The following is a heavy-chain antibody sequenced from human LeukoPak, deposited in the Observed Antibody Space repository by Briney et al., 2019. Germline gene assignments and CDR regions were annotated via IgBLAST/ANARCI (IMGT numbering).Heavy chain of an antibody. CDR2: ISAYNGNT. J-gene: IGHJ6*03. V-gene: IGHV1-18*01. CDR3: ARDRVATTTLYYYYYMDV. Sequence: ASVKVSCKASGYTFTSYGISWVRQAPGQGLEWMGWISAYNGNTNYAQKLQGRVTMTTDTSTSTAYMELRSLRSDDTAVYYCARDRVATTTLYYYYYMDVWGKGTTVTVSS. CDR1: GYTFTSYG. D-gene: IGHD5-12*01.